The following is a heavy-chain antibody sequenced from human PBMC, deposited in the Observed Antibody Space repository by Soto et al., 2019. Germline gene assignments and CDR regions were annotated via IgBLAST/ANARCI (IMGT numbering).Heavy chain of an antibody. J-gene: IGHJ4*02. Sequence: VGSLRLCWAASGGSCSSYSVSWVRQDPGKTLEWVSTISGSGSATYYADSVKGRFTISRDNSQNTLYLQLNSLRAEDTAVYYCAKAHLGAMAPFDSWGQGTLVNVSS. D-gene: IGHD2-8*01. CDR2: ISGSGSAT. CDR1: GGSCSSYS. CDR3: AKAHLGAMAPFDS. V-gene: IGHV3-23*01.